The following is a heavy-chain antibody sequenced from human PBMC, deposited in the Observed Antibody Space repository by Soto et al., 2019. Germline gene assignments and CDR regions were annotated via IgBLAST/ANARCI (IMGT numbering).Heavy chain of an antibody. CDR1: GGSISSGGYY. CDR3: ARQGAGAVRGVWHYYYGMDV. V-gene: IGHV4-31*03. J-gene: IGHJ6*02. D-gene: IGHD3-10*01. Sequence: PSETLSLTCTVSGGSISSGGYYWSWIRQHPGKGLEWIGYIYYSGSTYYNPSLKSRVTISVDTSKNQFSLKLSSVTAADTAVYYCARQGAGAVRGVWHYYYGMDVWGQGTTVTVSS. CDR2: IYYSGST.